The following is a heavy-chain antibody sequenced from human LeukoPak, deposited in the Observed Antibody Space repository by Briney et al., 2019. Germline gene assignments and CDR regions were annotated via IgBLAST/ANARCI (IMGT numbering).Heavy chain of an antibody. V-gene: IGHV3-21*06. D-gene: IGHD3-3*01. Sequence: GGSLRLSCAVSGFSFNSYGMNWVRQAPGKGLEWVSSISGSNTYIYYADSVKGRFTISTDNARNSLYLQMNSLRVEDTAVYYCARVRAGGFWSENDYWGQGTLVTVSS. CDR1: GFSFNSYG. J-gene: IGHJ4*02. CDR2: ISGSNTYI. CDR3: ARVRAGGFWSENDY.